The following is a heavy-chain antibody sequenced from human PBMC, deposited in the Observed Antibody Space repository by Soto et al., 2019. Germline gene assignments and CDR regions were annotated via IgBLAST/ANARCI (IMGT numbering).Heavy chain of an antibody. J-gene: IGHJ4*02. D-gene: IGHD3-10*01. CDR3: ARVVRYEYGSGSLPTFDY. CDR1: GDSVSSNSAA. V-gene: IGHV6-1*01. CDR2: TYYRSKWYN. Sequence: PSQTLSLTCAISGDSVSSNSAAWNWIRQSPSRGLEWLGRTYYRSKWYNDYAVSVKSRITINPDTSKNQFSLQLNSVTPEDTAVYYCARVVRYEYGSGSLPTFDYWGQGNLVTVSS.